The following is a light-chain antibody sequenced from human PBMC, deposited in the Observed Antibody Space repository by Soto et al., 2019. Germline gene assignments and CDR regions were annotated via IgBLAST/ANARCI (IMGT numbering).Light chain of an antibody. J-gene: IGLJ2*01. Sequence: QAVVTQEPSLTVSPGGTVTLTCASSTGAVTSGHYPYWFQQKPGQAPRTLIYDTTNKHSWTPARFSGSLLGGKAALTLSGAQPEDEAEYYCLLSYSGGRSVVFGGGTKVTVL. CDR1: TGAVTSGHY. CDR3: LLSYSGGRSVV. CDR2: DTT. V-gene: IGLV7-46*01.